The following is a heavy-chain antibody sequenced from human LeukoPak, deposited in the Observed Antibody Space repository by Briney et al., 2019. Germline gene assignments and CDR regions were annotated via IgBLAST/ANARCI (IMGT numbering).Heavy chain of an antibody. D-gene: IGHD5-12*01. CDR3: ATGSGYDTD. J-gene: IGHJ4*02. Sequence: SETLSLTCTVSGGSISSDSYYWGWIRQPPGTGLEWIGSFYYGGSTYYNPSLKSRATMSVDTSNNQFSLRLTSVTAADTAVYYCATGSGYDTDWGQGTLVTVSS. CDR2: FYYGGST. V-gene: IGHV4-39*01. CDR1: GGSISSDSYY.